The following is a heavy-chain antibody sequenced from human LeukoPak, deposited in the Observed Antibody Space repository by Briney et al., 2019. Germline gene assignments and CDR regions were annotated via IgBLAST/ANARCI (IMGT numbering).Heavy chain of an antibody. CDR2: ISGSGGST. CDR1: GGSISSRSYY. V-gene: IGHV3-23*01. J-gene: IGHJ4*02. Sequence: ETLSLTCTVSGGSISSRSYYWGWIRQPPGKGLEWVSAISGSGGSTYYADSVKGRFTISRDNSKNTLYLQMNSLRAENTAVYYCAKYPDYYDSSGYYWGQGTLVTVSS. D-gene: IGHD3-22*01. CDR3: AKYPDYYDSSGYY.